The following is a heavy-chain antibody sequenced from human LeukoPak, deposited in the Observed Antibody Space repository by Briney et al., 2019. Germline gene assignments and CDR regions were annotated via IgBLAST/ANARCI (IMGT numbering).Heavy chain of an antibody. J-gene: IGHJ5*02. V-gene: IGHV1-18*01. D-gene: IGHD2-15*01. Sequence: GASAKVSCKASGYTFTSYGISWVRQAPGQGLEWMGWISAYNGNTNYAQKLQGRVTMTTDTSTSTAYMELRSLRSDDTAVYYCARGSCSGGSCYTFWFDPWGQGTLVTVSS. CDR2: ISAYNGNT. CDR1: GYTFTSYG. CDR3: ARGSCSGGSCYTFWFDP.